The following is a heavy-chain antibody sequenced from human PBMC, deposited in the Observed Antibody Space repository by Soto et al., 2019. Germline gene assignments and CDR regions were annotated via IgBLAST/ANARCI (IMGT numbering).Heavy chain of an antibody. CDR1: GGTFSSYD. CDR2: IIPIFGTA. Sequence: QVQLVQSGAEVKKPGSSVKVSCKASGGTFSSYDISWVRQAPGQGLEWMGGIIPIFGTANYAQKFQGRVTITADESTSTAYMELSSLRSEDTAVYYCGKEVAGNYYYYYGMDVWGQGTTVTVSS. J-gene: IGHJ6*02. CDR3: GKEVAGNYYYYYGMDV. D-gene: IGHD6-19*01. V-gene: IGHV1-69*01.